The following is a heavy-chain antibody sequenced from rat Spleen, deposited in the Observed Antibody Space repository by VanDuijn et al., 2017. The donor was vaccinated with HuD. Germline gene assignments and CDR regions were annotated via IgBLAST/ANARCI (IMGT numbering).Heavy chain of an antibody. V-gene: IGHV5-25*01. CDR1: GFTFSNYY. J-gene: IGHJ2*01. D-gene: IGHD1-2*01. Sequence: EVQLAESGGGLVQPGRSMKLSCTALGFTFSNYYMAWVRQAPTKGLEWVASISNGGGNTYYRDSVKGRFTISRDNAKSTLYLQMDSLRSEDKATYYCARPDYSRFDYWGQGVMVTVSS. CDR2: ISNGGGNT. CDR3: ARPDYSRFDY.